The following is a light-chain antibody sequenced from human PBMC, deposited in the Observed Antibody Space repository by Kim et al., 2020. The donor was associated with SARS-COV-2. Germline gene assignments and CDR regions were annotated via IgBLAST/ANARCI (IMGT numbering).Light chain of an antibody. CDR2: KAS. J-gene: IGKJ1*01. CDR3: QQYKSSSRT. CDR1: QSISSW. Sequence: GDRVTIPCWASQSISSWLAWYQHKPGKAPKLLIYKASSLESGVPSRFSGTGSGTEFTLTISSLQPDDFATYYCQQYKSSSRTFGQGTKVDIK. V-gene: IGKV1-5*03.